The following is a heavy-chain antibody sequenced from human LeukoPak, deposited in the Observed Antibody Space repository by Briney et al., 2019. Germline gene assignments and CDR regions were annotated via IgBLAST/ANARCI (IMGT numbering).Heavy chain of an antibody. CDR3: ARRFRGPDY. Sequence: PSETLSLTCTVSGGSISSSGYYWGWIRQPPGKGLEWIGNIYYSGSTYYNPSLKSRVTISVDTSKNQFSLKLSSVTAADTAVYYCARRFRGPDYWGQGTLVTVSS. D-gene: IGHD3-10*01. V-gene: IGHV4-39*01. CDR2: IYYSGST. CDR1: GGSISSSGYY. J-gene: IGHJ4*02.